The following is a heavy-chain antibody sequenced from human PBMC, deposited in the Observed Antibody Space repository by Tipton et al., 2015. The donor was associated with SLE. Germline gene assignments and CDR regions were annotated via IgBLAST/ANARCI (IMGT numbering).Heavy chain of an antibody. D-gene: IGHD1-1*01. J-gene: IGHJ4*02. CDR1: GFAFSTHW. Sequence: SLRLSCVASGFAFSTHWINWVRQAPGKGLVWVSSVSSDATTTTYADSVKGRFTTSRDNAKNTVYLQMSSLRAEDTAVYYCASTFATGYWGQGMLVTVSS. V-gene: IGHV3-74*01. CDR2: VSSDATTT. CDR3: ASTFATGY.